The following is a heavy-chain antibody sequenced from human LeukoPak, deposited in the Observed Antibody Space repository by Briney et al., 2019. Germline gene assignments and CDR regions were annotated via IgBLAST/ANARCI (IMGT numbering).Heavy chain of an antibody. CDR2: IYHSGST. CDR1: GYSISSGYY. Sequence: PSETLSLTCAVSGYSISSGYYWGWIRQPPGKGLEWNGSIYHSGSTYYNPSLKSRVTISVDTSKNQFSLKLSSVTAADTAVYYCASQAYYCSSTSCYGFRDYYYYMDVWGKGTTVTVSS. V-gene: IGHV4-38-2*01. D-gene: IGHD2-2*01. CDR3: ASQAYYCSSTSCYGFRDYYYYMDV. J-gene: IGHJ6*03.